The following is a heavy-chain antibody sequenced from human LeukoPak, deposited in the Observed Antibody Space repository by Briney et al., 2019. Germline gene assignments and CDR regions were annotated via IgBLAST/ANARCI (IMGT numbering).Heavy chain of an antibody. CDR1: GYSFTSYY. Sequence: GASVKASCKASGYSFTSYYMHWVRQAPGQGLEWMGLINPSGSSTTYAQRFQGRVTMTRDISTSTDYMELTSLTSDDTAMYYCARDNSVGETAWWFDPWGQGTLVTVSS. V-gene: IGHV1-46*01. CDR3: ARDNSVGETAWWFDP. J-gene: IGHJ5*02. D-gene: IGHD1-26*01. CDR2: INPSGSST.